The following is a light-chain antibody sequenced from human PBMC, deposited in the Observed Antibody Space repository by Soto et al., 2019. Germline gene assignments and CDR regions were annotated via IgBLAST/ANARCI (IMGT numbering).Light chain of an antibody. Sequence: EIVMTQYPATMSVSPGERATLSCRASQSVSSNLAWYQQKPGQAPRLLIYGASTRATGIPARFSGSGSGTEFTVTISSLQSEDFAVYYCQQYNNWPYTFGQGTKLEI. J-gene: IGKJ2*01. CDR2: GAS. CDR3: QQYNNWPYT. V-gene: IGKV3-15*01. CDR1: QSVSSN.